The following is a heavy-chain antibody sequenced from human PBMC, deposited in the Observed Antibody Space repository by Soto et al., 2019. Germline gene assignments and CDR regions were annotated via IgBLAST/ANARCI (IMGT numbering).Heavy chain of an antibody. CDR2: IYHSGST. V-gene: IGHV4-30-2*01. CDR1: GGSISSGGYS. CDR3: ARAALLNSSGYYPFDY. J-gene: IGHJ4*02. Sequence: QLQLQESGSGLVKPSQTLSLTCAVSGGSISSGGYSWSWIRQPPGKGLEWIGYIYHSGSTSYNPSLNSRVSISVARSKNQFALNLSSVTAADTAVYYCARAALLNSSGYYPFDYWGQGTLVTVSS. D-gene: IGHD3-22*01.